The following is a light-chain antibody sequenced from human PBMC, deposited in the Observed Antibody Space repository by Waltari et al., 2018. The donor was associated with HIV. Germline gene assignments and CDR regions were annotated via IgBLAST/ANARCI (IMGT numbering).Light chain of an antibody. V-gene: IGLV2-14*03. J-gene: IGLJ3*02. Sequence: QSALTQPASVSGSPGQSITISCTGTSSDVGGYTYVSWYQQHPGKAPKLMIYDVSNRPSGVSNRFSGSKSGNTASLTLSGLQAEDEADYYCSSYTSSSTLNWVFGGGTKLTVL. CDR1: SSDVGGYTY. CDR2: DVS. CDR3: SSYTSSSTLNWV.